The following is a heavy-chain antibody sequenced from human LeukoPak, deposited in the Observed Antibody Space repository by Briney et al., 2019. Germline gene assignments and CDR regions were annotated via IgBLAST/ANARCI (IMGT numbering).Heavy chain of an antibody. J-gene: IGHJ3*02. V-gene: IGHV4-61*01. CDR3: ARVKTVRIDPDAFDI. D-gene: IGHD4-17*01. CDR1: GGSVSSGSYS. Sequence: SETLSLTCTVSGGSVSSGSYSWTWIRQPPGEGLEWIGYIYYSGSTNYNPSLKSRVTISVDTSKNQFSLKLSSVTAADTAIYYCARVKTVRIDPDAFDIWGQGTMVTVSS. CDR2: IYYSGST.